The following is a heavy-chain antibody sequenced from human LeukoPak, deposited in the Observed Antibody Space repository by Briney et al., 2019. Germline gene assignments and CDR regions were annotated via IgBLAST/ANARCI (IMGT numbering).Heavy chain of an antibody. V-gene: IGHV4-59*08. CDR3: ARHTRDFWSGYYQYYFDY. CDR2: IYYSGST. D-gene: IGHD3-3*01. Sequence: PSETLSLTCTVSGGSISSHYWSWIRQPPGKGLEWIGYIYYSGSTNYNPSLKSRVTISVDTSKNQFSLKLSSVTAADTAVYYCARHTRDFWSGYYQYYFDYWGQGTLVTVSS. J-gene: IGHJ4*02. CDR1: GGSISSHY.